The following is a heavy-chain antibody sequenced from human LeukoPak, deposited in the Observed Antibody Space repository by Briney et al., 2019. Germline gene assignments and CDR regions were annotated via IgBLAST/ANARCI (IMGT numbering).Heavy chain of an antibody. Sequence: GGSLRLSCAASGFTFSSYAMSWVRQAPGKGLEWVSAISGSGGSTYYADSVKGRFTISRDNSKNTLYLQMNSLRAEDTAVYYRAKSYFWSGYYPPNWFDPWGQGTLVTVSS. CDR2: ISGSGGST. D-gene: IGHD3-3*01. CDR1: GFTFSSYA. CDR3: AKSYFWSGYYPPNWFDP. J-gene: IGHJ5*02. V-gene: IGHV3-23*01.